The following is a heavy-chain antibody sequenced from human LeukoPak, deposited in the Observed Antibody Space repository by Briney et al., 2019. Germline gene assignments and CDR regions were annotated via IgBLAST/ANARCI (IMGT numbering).Heavy chain of an antibody. CDR2: VWYDGSNK. J-gene: IGHJ5*02. V-gene: IGHV3-33*01. CDR1: GLTFSDNG. Sequence: LPLSCAASGLTFSDNGKHRIRQAPGKCLNRLAVVWYDGSNKFYADSVKGRFTISRDNSKNTVYLEMNGLRVEDTAVYYCARDWPNRIAAAGIWFDPWGQGTLVTVSS. D-gene: IGHD6-13*01. CDR3: ARDWPNRIAAAGIWFDP.